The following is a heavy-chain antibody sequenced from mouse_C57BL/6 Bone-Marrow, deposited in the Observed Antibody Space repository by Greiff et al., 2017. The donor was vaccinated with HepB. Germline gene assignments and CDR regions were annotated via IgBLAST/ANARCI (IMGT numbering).Heavy chain of an antibody. CDR1: GFTFSDFY. J-gene: IGHJ1*03. CDR3: ARDSKCWYFDV. D-gene: IGHD2-5*01. Sequence: EVKVVDSGGGLVQSGRSLRLSCATSGFTFSDFYMEWVRQAPGKGLEWIAASRNKANDYTTEYSASVKGRFIVSRDTSQSILYLQLNALRAEDTAICYCARDSKCWYFDVWGTGTAITVSS. V-gene: IGHV7-1*01. CDR2: SRNKANDYTT.